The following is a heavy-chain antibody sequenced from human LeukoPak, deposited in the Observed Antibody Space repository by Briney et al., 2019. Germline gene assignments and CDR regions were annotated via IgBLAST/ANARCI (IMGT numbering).Heavy chain of an antibody. D-gene: IGHD6-19*01. Sequence: LVKVSCKASGGTFSSYAISWVRQAPGQGLEWMGRIIPILGIANYAQKFQGRVTITADKSTSTAYMELSSLRSEDTAVYYCARSAGTSVGMDVWGQGTTVTVSS. J-gene: IGHJ6*02. CDR2: IIPILGIA. CDR3: ARSAGTSVGMDV. V-gene: IGHV1-69*04. CDR1: GGTFSSYA.